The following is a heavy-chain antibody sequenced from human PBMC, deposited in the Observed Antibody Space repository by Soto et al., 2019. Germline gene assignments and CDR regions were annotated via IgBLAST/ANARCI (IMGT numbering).Heavy chain of an antibody. V-gene: IGHV3-74*01. Sequence: EDQLVESGGGLVQPGGSLRLSCAASGFTFRNHWMYWFRQAPVQGPEGVSRIKTDCSYTDYADSVKGRFTISRDNAGNTLYLHMNSLTVEDQAMYSCARPRSKSSSGFDLWGQGTMVTVSS. J-gene: IGHJ3*01. CDR3: ARPRSKSSSGFDL. D-gene: IGHD6-6*01. CDR2: IKTDCSYT. CDR1: GFTFRNHW.